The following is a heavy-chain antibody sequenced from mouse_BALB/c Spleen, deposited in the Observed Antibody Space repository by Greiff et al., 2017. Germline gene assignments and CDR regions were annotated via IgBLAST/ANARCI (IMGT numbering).Heavy chain of an antibody. J-gene: IGHJ4*01. CDR1: GYAFSSYW. CDR3: ARGGGYYEDYYAMDY. V-gene: IGHV1-80*01. D-gene: IGHD2-3*01. Sequence: VQLQQSGAELMKPGASVKISCKATGYAFSSYWMNWVKQRPGQGLEWIGQIYPGDGDTNYNGKFKGKATLTADKSSSTAYMQLSSLTSEDSAVYFCARGGGYYEDYYAMDYWGQGTSVTVSS. CDR2: IYPGDGDT.